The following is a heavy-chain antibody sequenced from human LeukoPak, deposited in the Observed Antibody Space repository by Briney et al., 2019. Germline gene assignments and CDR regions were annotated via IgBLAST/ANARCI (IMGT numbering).Heavy chain of an antibody. Sequence: GRSLRLSCAASGFTFSTYGMHWVRQAPDQGLEWVAIIWYDGNSKFYADSVKGRFTISRDNSKNTLYLQMNSLRVEDTAVYYCAREIYHYGSGNYYGGYFPDSWGQGTLVTVSS. CDR1: GFTFSTYG. V-gene: IGHV3-33*08. J-gene: IGHJ4*02. D-gene: IGHD3-10*01. CDR3: AREIYHYGSGNYYGGYFPDS. CDR2: IWYDGNSK.